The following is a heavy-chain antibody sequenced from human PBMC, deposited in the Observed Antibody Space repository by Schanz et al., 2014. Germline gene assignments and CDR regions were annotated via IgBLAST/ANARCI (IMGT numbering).Heavy chain of an antibody. J-gene: IGHJ4*02. D-gene: IGHD6-13*01. CDR2: INPSGGST. CDR1: GGTFSSFG. V-gene: IGHV1-46*01. Sequence: VQLEQSGAEVKKPGSSVKVSCKASGGTFSSFGINWVRQAPGQGLEWMGMINPSGGSTTYAQKFQGRVTMTRDTSTSTVYMELSSLRSEDTAVYYCASSGAGYSSSWDFDYWGQGTLVTVSP. CDR3: ASSGAGYSSSWDFDY.